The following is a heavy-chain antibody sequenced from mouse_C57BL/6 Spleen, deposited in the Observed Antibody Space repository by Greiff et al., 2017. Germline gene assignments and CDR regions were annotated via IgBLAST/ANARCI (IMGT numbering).Heavy chain of an antibody. CDR3: ARDGSYWYFDV. D-gene: IGHD2-3*01. CDR1: GYTFTDYY. Sequence: QVHVKQSGAELVRPGASVKLSCKASGYTFTDYYINWVKQRPGQGLEWIARIYPGSGNTYYNEKFKGKATLTAEKSSSTAYMQLSSLTSEDSAVYFCARDGSYWYFDVWGTGTTVTVSS. J-gene: IGHJ1*03. CDR2: IYPGSGNT. V-gene: IGHV1-76*01.